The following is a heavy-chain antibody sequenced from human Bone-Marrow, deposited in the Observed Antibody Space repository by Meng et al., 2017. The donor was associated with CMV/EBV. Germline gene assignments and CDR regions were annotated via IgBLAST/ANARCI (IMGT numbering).Heavy chain of an antibody. J-gene: IGHJ4*02. CDR1: GFTFSSYS. CDR2: ISSSSSTI. V-gene: IGHV3-48*04. Sequence: GESLKISCAASGFTFSSYSMNWVRQAPGKGLEWVSYISSSSSTIYYADSVKGRFTISRDNAKNSLYLQMNSLRAEDTAVYYCAREYYDFWSGYKTYFDDWGQGTLVTVSS. CDR3: AREYYDFWSGYKTYFDD. D-gene: IGHD3-3*01.